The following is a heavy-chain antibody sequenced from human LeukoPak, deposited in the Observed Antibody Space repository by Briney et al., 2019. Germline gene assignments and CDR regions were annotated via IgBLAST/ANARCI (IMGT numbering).Heavy chain of an antibody. D-gene: IGHD3-10*01. CDR3: TSPPGHYGSGPSDY. V-gene: IGHV3-73*01. Sequence: PGGSLRLSCAASGFTFSGSAMHWVRQASGNGLEWVGRIRSKANSYATAYAASVKGRFTISRDDSKNTAYLQMNSLKTEDTAVYYCTSPPGHYGSGPSDYWGQGTLVTVSS. CDR1: GFTFSGSA. CDR2: IRSKANSYAT. J-gene: IGHJ4*02.